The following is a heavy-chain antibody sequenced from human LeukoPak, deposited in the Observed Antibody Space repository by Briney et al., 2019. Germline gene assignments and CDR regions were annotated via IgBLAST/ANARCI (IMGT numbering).Heavy chain of an antibody. CDR1: GFTFSSYS. V-gene: IGHV3-21*01. CDR3: ARDERVVVVPAAAMRRGWFDP. D-gene: IGHD2-2*01. CDR2: ISSSSSYI. J-gene: IGHJ5*02. Sequence: GGSLRLSCAASGFTFSSYSMNWVRQAPGEGLGWVSSISSSSSYIYYADSVKGRFTISRDNAKNSLYLQMNSLRAEDTAVYYCARDERVVVVPAAAMRRGWFDPWGQGTLVTVSS.